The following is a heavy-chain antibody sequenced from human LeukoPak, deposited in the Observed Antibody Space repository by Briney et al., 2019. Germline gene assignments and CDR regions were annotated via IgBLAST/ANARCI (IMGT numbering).Heavy chain of an antibody. Sequence: GSLRLSCAAFGFTFSSYAMYWVRQAPGKGLEWVAGIFGSGGSPHYADPVKGRFTISRDNSRNTVYLQINSLRAEDTAVYYCGKTTVGYSSGQKPAWPVDYWGQGTLVTVSS. CDR2: IFGSGGSP. D-gene: IGHD5-18*01. CDR1: GFTFSSYA. J-gene: IGHJ4*02. V-gene: IGHV3-23*01. CDR3: GKTTVGYSSGQKPAWPVDY.